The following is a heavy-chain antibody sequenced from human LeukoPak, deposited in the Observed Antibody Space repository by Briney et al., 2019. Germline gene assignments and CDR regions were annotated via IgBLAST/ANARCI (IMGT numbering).Heavy chain of an antibody. CDR3: ARVSNSKFDYGDYVDYFGY. J-gene: IGHJ4*02. D-gene: IGHD4-17*01. CDR2: INPNSGGT. CDR1: GYTFTSYG. V-gene: IGHV1-2*02. Sequence: ASVKVSCKASGYTFTSYGISWVRQAPGQGLEWMGWINPNSGGTNYAQKFQGRVTMTRDTSISTAYMELSRLRSDDTAVYYCARVSNSKFDYGDYVDYFGYWGQGTLVTVSS.